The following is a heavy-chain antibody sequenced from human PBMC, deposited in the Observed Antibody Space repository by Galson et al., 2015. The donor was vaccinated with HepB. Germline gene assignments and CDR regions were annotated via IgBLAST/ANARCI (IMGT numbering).Heavy chain of an antibody. V-gene: IGHV5-10-1*01. CDR3: ARVSTSVYYYYYMDV. CDR2: IDPSDSYT. CDR1: GYSFTSYW. D-gene: IGHD2-2*01. J-gene: IGHJ6*03. Sequence: QSGAEVKKPGESLRISCKGSGYSFTSYWISWVRQMPGKGLEWMGRIDPSDSYTNYSPSFQGHVTISADKSISTAYLQWSSLKASDTAMYYCARVSTSVYYYYYMDVWGKGTTVTVSS.